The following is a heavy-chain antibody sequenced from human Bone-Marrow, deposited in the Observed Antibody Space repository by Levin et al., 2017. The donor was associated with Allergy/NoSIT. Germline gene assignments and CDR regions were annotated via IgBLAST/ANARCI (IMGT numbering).Heavy chain of an antibody. CDR3: AGAFASAGTDSLYFYYYGVDV. CDR1: GGSFISSY. CDR2: INHSGTA. J-gene: IGHJ6*02. Sequence: NPSETLSLTCGVDGGSFISSYWSWIRQPPGKGLEWIGEINHSGTAKYNPSLKSRLTMSVDTSENQISLRLTSVTAADTAVYYCAGAFASAGTDSLYFYYYGVDVWGQGTTVSVSS. D-gene: IGHD6-13*01. V-gene: IGHV4-34*01.